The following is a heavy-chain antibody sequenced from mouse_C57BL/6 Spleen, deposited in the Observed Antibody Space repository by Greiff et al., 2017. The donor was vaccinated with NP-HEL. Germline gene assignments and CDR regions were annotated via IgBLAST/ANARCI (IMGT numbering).Heavy chain of an antibody. D-gene: IGHD2-3*01. CDR1: GFTFSSYA. CDR2: ISDGGSYT. J-gene: IGHJ1*03. V-gene: IGHV5-4*01. CDR3: AREGCDGWCFDV. Sequence: VKLMESGGGLVKPGGSLKLSCAASGFTFSSYAMSWVRQTPEKRLEWVATISDGGSYTYYPDNVKGRFPISRDNAKNNLYLQMSHLKSEDTAMYYCAREGCDGWCFDVWGKGTTVTVSS.